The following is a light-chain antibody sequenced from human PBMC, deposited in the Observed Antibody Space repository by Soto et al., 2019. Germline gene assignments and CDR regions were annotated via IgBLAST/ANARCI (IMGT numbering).Light chain of an antibody. V-gene: IGKV1-9*01. CDR1: QGISSY. Sequence: IQLTQSPSSLSAPVGDIVIITCRASQGISSYLAWYQQKPRKAPKLLISAASTLQSGVPSRFSGSGSGTEFTLTISSLQPDDFATYYCQQYMSYSFGQGTKVDIK. J-gene: IGKJ1*01. CDR3: QQYMSYS. CDR2: AAS.